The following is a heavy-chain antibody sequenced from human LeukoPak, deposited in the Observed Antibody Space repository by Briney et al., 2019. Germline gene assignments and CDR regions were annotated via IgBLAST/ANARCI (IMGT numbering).Heavy chain of an antibody. CDR1: GFTFSSYA. D-gene: IGHD2-15*01. V-gene: IGHV3-23*01. CDR2: ISGSGGST. J-gene: IGHJ4*02. Sequence: GGSLRLSCAASGFTFSSYAMSWVRQAPGKGLEWVSAISGSGGSTYYADSVKGWFTISRDNSKNTLYLQMNSLRAEDTAVYYCARPHQVVVVSYFDYWGQGTLVTVSS. CDR3: ARPHQVVVVSYFDY.